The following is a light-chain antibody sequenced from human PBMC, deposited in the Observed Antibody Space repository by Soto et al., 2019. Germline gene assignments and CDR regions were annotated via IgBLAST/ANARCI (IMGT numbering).Light chain of an antibody. CDR3: LRRSNWPPMYT. CDR2: DTS. V-gene: IGKV3-11*01. Sequence: EIVLTQSPPTLSLSPGERATLSCRASQSTSSFLSWYQQRPGQAPRLLIYDTSNRASGIPAKFSGSGSGTDFTLTISSLEPEDFAVYYCLRRSNWPPMYTFGQGTKLEIK. CDR1: QSTSSF. J-gene: IGKJ2*01.